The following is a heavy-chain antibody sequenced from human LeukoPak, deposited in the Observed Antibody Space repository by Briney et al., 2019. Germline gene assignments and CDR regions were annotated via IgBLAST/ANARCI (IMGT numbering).Heavy chain of an antibody. D-gene: IGHD6-6*01. Sequence: PGRSQRLSCAASGFTFDDYAMHWVRQAPGKGLEWVSGISWNSGSIGYADSVKGRFTISRDNAKNSLYLQMNSLRAEDTALYYCAKDKYSSSSGLFDYWGQGTLVTVSS. CDR2: ISWNSGSI. CDR1: GFTFDDYA. CDR3: AKDKYSSSSGLFDY. V-gene: IGHV3-9*01. J-gene: IGHJ4*02.